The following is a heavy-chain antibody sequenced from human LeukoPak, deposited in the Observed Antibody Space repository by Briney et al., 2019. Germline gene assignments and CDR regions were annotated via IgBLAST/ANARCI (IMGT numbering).Heavy chain of an antibody. Sequence: SGTLSLTCTVSGGSISSGGYYWSWVRQHPGKGLEWIRYIYYSGSTYYNPSLKSRVTISVDTSKNQFSLKLSSVTAADTAVYYCARYQGYYDSSGHGMDVWGQGTTVTVSS. CDR3: ARYQGYYDSSGHGMDV. CDR2: IYYSGST. CDR1: GGSISSGGYY. V-gene: IGHV4-31*03. D-gene: IGHD3-22*01. J-gene: IGHJ6*02.